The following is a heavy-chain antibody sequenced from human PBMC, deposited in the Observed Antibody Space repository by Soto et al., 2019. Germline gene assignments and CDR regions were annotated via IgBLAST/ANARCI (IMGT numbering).Heavy chain of an antibody. D-gene: IGHD3-16*01. CDR2: INVGNGNR. Sequence: SVKVSGTADADTLTGNPMNLVRQSLGQRPEWMGVINVGNGNRRYSQKFQGRVTMTRDTSATTAYMELSSLRSEDTAVYYCARQYAYSTTWHTFDNWGKGTLVTISS. V-gene: IGHV1-3*01. J-gene: IGHJ4*02. CDR1: ADTLTGNP. CDR3: ARQYAYSTTWHTFDN.